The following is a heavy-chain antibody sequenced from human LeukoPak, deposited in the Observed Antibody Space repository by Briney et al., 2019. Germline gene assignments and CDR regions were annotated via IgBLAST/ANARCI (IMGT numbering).Heavy chain of an antibody. CDR3: ARVALLRFLEWVPYYYGMDV. CDR1: GFTFSSYA. V-gene: IGHV3-30-3*01. D-gene: IGHD3-3*01. J-gene: IGHJ6*02. Sequence: PGRSLRLSCAASGFTFSSYAMHWVRQAPGKGLEWVAVISYDGSNKYYADSVKGRFTISRDYSKNTLYLQMSSLRAEDTAVYYCARVALLRFLEWVPYYYGMDVWGQGTTVTVSS. CDR2: ISYDGSNK.